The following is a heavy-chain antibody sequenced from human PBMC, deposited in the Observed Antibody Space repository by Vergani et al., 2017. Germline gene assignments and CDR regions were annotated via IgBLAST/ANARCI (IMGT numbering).Heavy chain of an antibody. CDR3: ASSVSVAGSRGIDY. V-gene: IGHV1-2*02. J-gene: IGHJ4*02. CDR2: INPNSGGT. Sequence: VSCKASGYTFTGYYMHWVRQAPGQGLEWMGWINPNSGGTNYAQKFQGRVTMTRDTSISTAYMELSRLRSDDTAVYYCASSVSVAGSRGIDYWGQGTLVTVSS. D-gene: IGHD6-19*01. CDR1: GYTFTGYY.